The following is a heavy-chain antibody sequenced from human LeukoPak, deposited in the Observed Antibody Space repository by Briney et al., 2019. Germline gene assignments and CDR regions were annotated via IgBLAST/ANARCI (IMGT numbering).Heavy chain of an antibody. D-gene: IGHD6-6*01. J-gene: IGHJ4*01. V-gene: IGHV3-23*01. CDR1: GFTFSSYA. Sequence: GGSLRLSCAASGFTFSSYAINWVRQAPGKGLEWVSVISGTGVNTYYADSVKGRFTISRDNSKNTLYLQMNSLRVDDTAVYSCAKGSHGYSSSSADYWGQGTLVTVSS. CDR2: ISGTGVNT. CDR3: AKGSHGYSSSSADY.